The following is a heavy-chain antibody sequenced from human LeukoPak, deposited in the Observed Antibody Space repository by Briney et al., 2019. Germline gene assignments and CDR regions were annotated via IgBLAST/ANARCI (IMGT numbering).Heavy chain of an antibody. J-gene: IGHJ4*02. CDR2: LYTGGTS. CDR3: AKDHTAYSGSSYFDY. CDR1: GFTVSSNY. V-gene: IGHV3-53*05. D-gene: IGHD1-26*01. Sequence: GGSLRLSCAASGFTVSSNYMSWVRQAPGKGLEWVSSLYTGGTSYYADSVKGRFTISRDNSKNTLYLQMNSLRAEDTAVYYCAKDHTAYSGSSYFDYWGQGTLVTVSS.